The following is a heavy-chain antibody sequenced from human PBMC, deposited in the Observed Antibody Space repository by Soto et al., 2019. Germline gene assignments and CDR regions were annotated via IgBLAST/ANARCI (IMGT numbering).Heavy chain of an antibody. CDR3: ALTEDLVGANDY. V-gene: IGHV1-69*06. CDR1: GGSFSTYA. Sequence: QVQLVQSGAEVKKPGSSVKVSCKASGGSFSTYAISWVRQAPGQGLEWMGGIIPIFGTANYAQKFQGRVTITADKSTSTAYMELSSLRSEDTAVYCCALTEDLVGANDYWGQGTLVTVSS. J-gene: IGHJ4*02. D-gene: IGHD1-26*01. CDR2: IIPIFGTA.